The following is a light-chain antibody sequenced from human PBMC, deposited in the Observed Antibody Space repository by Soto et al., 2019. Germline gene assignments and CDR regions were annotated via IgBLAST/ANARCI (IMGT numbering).Light chain of an antibody. CDR2: GAS. CDR1: QSVGSN. CDR3: QQYNNWPPGWT. V-gene: IGKV3-15*01. J-gene: IGKJ1*01. Sequence: EIVMTQSPATLSVSPGERATLSCRASQSVGSNLAWYQQKPGQAPRLLIYGASTRATGIPARFSGSGSGTEFTLTFSSLQSEDFSIYFCQQYNNWPPGWTFGQGTKVEIK.